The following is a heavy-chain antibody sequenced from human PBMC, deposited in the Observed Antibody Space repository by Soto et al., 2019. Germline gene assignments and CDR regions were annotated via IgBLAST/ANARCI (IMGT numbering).Heavy chain of an antibody. D-gene: IGHD3-10*01. CDR1: GYSFTSYW. V-gene: IGHV5-51*01. CDR3: AGGGVRGVITRTRDYYGMDV. J-gene: IGHJ6*02. CDR2: IYPGVSDT. Sequence: GESLKISCKGSGYSFTSYWIGWVRQMPGKGLEWMGIIYPGVSDTRYSPSFQGQVTISADKSINTAYLQWSSLKASDTAMYYCAGGGVRGVITRTRDYYGMDVWGQGTTVTVSS.